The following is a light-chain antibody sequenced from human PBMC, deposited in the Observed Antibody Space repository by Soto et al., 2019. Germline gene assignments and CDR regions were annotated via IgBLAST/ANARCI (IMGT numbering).Light chain of an antibody. CDR3: SSYTSSSTLYV. V-gene: IGLV2-14*01. Sequence: QSALTQPASVSGSPGQSITISCTGISSDVGGYNYVSWYQQHPGKAPKLMIYEVSNRPSGVSNRFSGTKSGNTASLTISGLQADDEADYYCSSYTSSSTLYVFGTGTQLAVL. CDR1: SSDVGGYNY. J-gene: IGLJ1*01. CDR2: EVS.